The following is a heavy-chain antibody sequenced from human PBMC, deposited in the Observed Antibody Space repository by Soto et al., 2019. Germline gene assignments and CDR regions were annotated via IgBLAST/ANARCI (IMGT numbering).Heavy chain of an antibody. Sequence: QVQLQESGPGLVKPSETLSLTCSVSGGSITSHYCSWLRQPPGKGLEWIGYIHHSGSTSYNPSLKSRVTMSVDTSKNQFSLKVSSVTAADTALYYCARQGFGQLHGLVDVWGPGTTVTVSS. V-gene: IGHV4-59*08. CDR1: GGSITSHY. D-gene: IGHD3-10*01. J-gene: IGHJ6*02. CDR3: ARQGFGQLHGLVDV. CDR2: IHHSGST.